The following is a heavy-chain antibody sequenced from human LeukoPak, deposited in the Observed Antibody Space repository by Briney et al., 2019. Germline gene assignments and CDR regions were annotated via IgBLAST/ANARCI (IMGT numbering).Heavy chain of an antibody. Sequence: SETLSLTCTVSGGSISSNYWSWIRQPPGKGLEWIGYIYYSGSTNYNPSLKSRVTISVDTSKNQFSLKLSSVTAADTAVYYCARDGNGIVYWGQGTLVTVSS. CDR3: ARDGNGIVY. CDR1: GGSISSNY. D-gene: IGHD1-26*01. CDR2: IYYSGST. V-gene: IGHV4-59*01. J-gene: IGHJ4*02.